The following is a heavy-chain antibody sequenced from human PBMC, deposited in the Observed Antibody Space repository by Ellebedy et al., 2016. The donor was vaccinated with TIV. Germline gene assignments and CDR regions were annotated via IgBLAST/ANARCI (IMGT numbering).Heavy chain of an antibody. D-gene: IGHD4-17*01. V-gene: IGHV1-69*13. CDR2: IIPIFGTA. J-gene: IGHJ6*02. Sequence: SVKVSXXASGGTFSSYAISWVRQAPGQGLEWMGGIIPIFGTANYAQKFQGRVTITADESTSTAYMELSSLRSEDTAVYYCARATHHPYGDYDNYYYGMDVWGQGTTVTVSS. CDR1: GGTFSSYA. CDR3: ARATHHPYGDYDNYYYGMDV.